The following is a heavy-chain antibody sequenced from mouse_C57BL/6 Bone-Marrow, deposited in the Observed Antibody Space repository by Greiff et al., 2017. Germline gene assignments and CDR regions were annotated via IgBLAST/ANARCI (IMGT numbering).Heavy chain of an antibody. CDR2: IDPETGGT. CDR3: TRGIYAYYFDY. V-gene: IGHV1-15*01. Sequence: VKLKESGAELVRPGASVTLSCKASGYTFTDYEMHWVKQTPVHGLEWIGAIDPETGGTAYNQKFKGKAILTADKSSSTAYMELRSLTSEDSAVYYCTRGIYAYYFDYWGQGTTLTVSS. CDR1: GYTFTDYE. J-gene: IGHJ2*01. D-gene: IGHD2-3*01.